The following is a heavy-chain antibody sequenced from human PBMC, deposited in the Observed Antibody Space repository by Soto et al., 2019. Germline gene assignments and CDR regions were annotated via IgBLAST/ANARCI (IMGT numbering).Heavy chain of an antibody. Sequence: GESLKISCAASGFTFSSYAMHWVRQAPGKGLEYVSAISSNGGSTYYANSVKGRFTISRDNSKNTLYLQMGSLRAEDMAVYYCARVFGGYDLDAFDIWGQGTMVTVSS. CDR1: GFTFSSYA. J-gene: IGHJ3*02. CDR3: ARVFGGYDLDAFDI. D-gene: IGHD5-12*01. CDR2: ISSNGGST. V-gene: IGHV3-64*01.